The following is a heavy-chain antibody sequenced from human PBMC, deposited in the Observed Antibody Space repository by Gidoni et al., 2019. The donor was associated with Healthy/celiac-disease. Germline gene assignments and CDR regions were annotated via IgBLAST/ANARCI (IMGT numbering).Heavy chain of an antibody. Sequence: QITLKESGPTLVKPTPTLTLTCTFSGFSFSTSGVGVGWIRQPPGKALEWLALIYWDDDKPYSPSLKSRLTITKDTSKNQVVLTMTNMDPVDTATYYCAHRGLRGVAGNNWFDPWGQGTLVTVSS. J-gene: IGHJ5*02. D-gene: IGHD6-19*01. V-gene: IGHV2-5*02. CDR1: GFSFSTSGVG. CDR3: AHRGLRGVAGNNWFDP. CDR2: IYWDDDK.